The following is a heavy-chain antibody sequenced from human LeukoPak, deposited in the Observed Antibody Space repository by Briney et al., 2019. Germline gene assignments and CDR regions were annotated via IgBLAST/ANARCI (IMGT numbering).Heavy chain of an antibody. CDR2: IYYSGST. D-gene: IGHD3-10*01. CDR1: DGSISSSSYY. Sequence: SETLSLTCTVSDGSISSSSYYWGWIRQHPGKGLEWIGSIYYSGSTYYNPSLKSRVTISVDTSKNQFSLKLSSVTAADTAVYYCAGSGVGVQDAFDIWGQGTMVTVSS. CDR3: AGSGVGVQDAFDI. V-gene: IGHV4-39*07. J-gene: IGHJ3*02.